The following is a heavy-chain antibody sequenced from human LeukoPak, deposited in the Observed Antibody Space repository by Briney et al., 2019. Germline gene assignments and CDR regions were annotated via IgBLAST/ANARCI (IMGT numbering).Heavy chain of an antibody. J-gene: IGHJ6*02. CDR1: GXTFSGSA. Sequence: PGGSLKLSCAASGXTFSGSAMHWVRQASGKGREWVGRIRSKANSYATAYAASVKGRFTISRDDSKNTAYLQMNSLKTEDTAVYYCTRPPTMVRGVRGYYYYGMDVWGQGTTVTVSS. D-gene: IGHD3-10*01. CDR3: TRPPTMVRGVRGYYYYGMDV. CDR2: IRSKANSYAT. V-gene: IGHV3-73*01.